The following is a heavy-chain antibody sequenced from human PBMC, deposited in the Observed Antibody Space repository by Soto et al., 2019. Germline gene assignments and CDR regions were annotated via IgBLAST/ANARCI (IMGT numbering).Heavy chain of an antibody. CDR1: GGSFSGYQ. D-gene: IGHD3-3*01. V-gene: IGHV4-34*01. Sequence: PSETLSLTCAVYGGSFSGYQWSWIRRTPGKGLEWIGGINDGGSAYYNPSLKSRVTMLVDSPQNQISLKLCSVTAADTAVYYCAGRTSLTSVEIFSGGLSGYNWVDPWGRGTLVTVSS. CDR3: AGRTSLTSVEIFSGGLSGYNWVDP. CDR2: INDGGSA. J-gene: IGHJ5*01.